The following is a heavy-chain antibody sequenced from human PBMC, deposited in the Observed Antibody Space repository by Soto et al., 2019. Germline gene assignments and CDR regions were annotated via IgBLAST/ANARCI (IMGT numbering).Heavy chain of an antibody. J-gene: IGHJ4*02. V-gene: IGHV4-59*08. CDR3: ARHGAIYSNSWYDFDY. CDR1: GGSLSNYY. Sequence: SETLSLTCTVSGGSLSNYYWSWIRQPPGKGLEWVGYMFNGGSANYNPSLKSRVATSVDMSQNQFSLKLTSVTAADTAVYYCARHGAIYSNSWYDFDYWGQGTLVTVS. CDR2: MFNGGSA. D-gene: IGHD5-18*01.